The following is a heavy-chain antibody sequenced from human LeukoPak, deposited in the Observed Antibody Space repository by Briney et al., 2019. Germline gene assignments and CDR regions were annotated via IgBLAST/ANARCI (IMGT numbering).Heavy chain of an antibody. D-gene: IGHD6-13*01. CDR3: AKGRIAAAGPSDY. Sequence: PGGSLRLSCAASGFTFSSYGMHWVRQAPGKGLEWVSAISGSGGSTYYADSVKGRFTISRDNSKNTLYLQMNSLRAEDTAVYYCAKGRIAAAGPSDYWGQGTLVTVSS. CDR1: GFTFSSYG. J-gene: IGHJ4*02. CDR2: ISGSGGST. V-gene: IGHV3-23*01.